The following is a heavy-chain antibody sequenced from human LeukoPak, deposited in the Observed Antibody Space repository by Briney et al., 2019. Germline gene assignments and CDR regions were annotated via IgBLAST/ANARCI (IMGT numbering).Heavy chain of an antibody. CDR2: ISSSSVYI. V-gene: IGHV3-21*01. CDR1: GFTFSSYS. Sequence: GGSLRLSCAASGFTFSSYSMKWVRQAPGKGLEWVSSISSSSVYIDYADSVKGRFTISRDNAKNSLYLQMASLRAEDTAVYYCAELGITMIGGVWGKGTTVTISS. CDR3: AELGITMIGGV. J-gene: IGHJ6*04. D-gene: IGHD3-10*02.